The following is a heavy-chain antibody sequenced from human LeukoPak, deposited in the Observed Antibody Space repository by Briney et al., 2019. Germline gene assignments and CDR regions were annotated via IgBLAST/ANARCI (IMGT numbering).Heavy chain of an antibody. D-gene: IGHD6-13*01. CDR3: ARLGSTWSSDY. Sequence: GGSLRLSCAASGFTFSSYSMNWVRQAPGKGLEWVSYISSSSSTIYYADSVKGRFTISRDNAKNSLYLQMNSLRAEDTAVYYCARLGSTWSSDYWGQGTLVTVSS. J-gene: IGHJ4*02. V-gene: IGHV3-48*01. CDR1: GFTFSSYS. CDR2: ISSSSSTI.